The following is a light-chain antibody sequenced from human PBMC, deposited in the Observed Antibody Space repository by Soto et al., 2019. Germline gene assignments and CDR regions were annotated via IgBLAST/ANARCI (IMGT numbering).Light chain of an antibody. CDR3: QQYNNWPLT. J-gene: IGKJ4*01. V-gene: IGKV4-1*01. CDR2: WAS. Sequence: DILMTPSPDSLAVSLGERATMTCKSSRSVLYKSNNKNHLAWYQQKPGQPPQLIIYWASTRESGVPERFSGSGSGTEFTLTISSLQSEDFAVYYCQQYNNWPLTFGGGTKVDIK. CDR1: RSVLYKSNNKNH.